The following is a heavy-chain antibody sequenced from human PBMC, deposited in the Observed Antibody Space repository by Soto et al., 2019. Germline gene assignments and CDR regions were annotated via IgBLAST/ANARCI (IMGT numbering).Heavy chain of an antibody. Sequence: GGSLRLSCAASGFTFTTYAMTWVRQAPGKGLEWVSVIGTSEGTTYYADFVKGRFTISSDNSKNTVFLQMNSLRVEDTAIYYCAKKLRGQQPYDYWGQGTLVTVSS. CDR1: GFTFTTYA. D-gene: IGHD6-13*01. J-gene: IGHJ4*02. CDR3: AKKLRGQQPYDY. CDR2: IGTSEGTT. V-gene: IGHV3-23*01.